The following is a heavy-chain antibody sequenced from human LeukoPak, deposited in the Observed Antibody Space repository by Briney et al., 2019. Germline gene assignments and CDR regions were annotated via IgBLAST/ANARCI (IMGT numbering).Heavy chain of an antibody. CDR1: GFTFSSYG. D-gene: IGHD2-2*02. CDR2: IRYDGSNK. J-gene: IGHJ4*02. V-gene: IGHV3-30*02. Sequence: GGSLRLSCAASGFTFSSYGIHWVRQAPGKGLEWVAFIRYDGSNKYYADSVKGRFTFSRDNSKNTLYLQTNSLRAEDTAVYYCAKDSAYCSSTSCYTGDYWGQGTLVTVSS. CDR3: AKDSAYCSSTSCYTGDY.